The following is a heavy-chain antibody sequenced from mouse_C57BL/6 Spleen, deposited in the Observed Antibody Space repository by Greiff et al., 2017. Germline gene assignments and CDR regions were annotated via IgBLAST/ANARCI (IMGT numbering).Heavy chain of an antibody. CDR1: GYTFTSYW. D-gene: IGHD1-1*01. CDR2: IDPNSGGT. V-gene: IGHV1-72*01. J-gene: IGHJ4*01. CDR3: ARGEITTVVAYYYAMDY. Sequence: VQLQQPGAELVKPGASVKLSCKASGYTFTSYWMHWVKQRPGRGLEWIGRIDPNSGGTKYNEKFKSKATLTVDKPSSTAYMQLSSLTSEDSAVYYWARGEITTVVAYYYAMDYWGQGTSVTVSS.